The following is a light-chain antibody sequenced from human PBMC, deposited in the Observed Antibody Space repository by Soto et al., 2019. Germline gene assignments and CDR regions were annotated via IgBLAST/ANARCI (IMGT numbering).Light chain of an antibody. Sequence: EIVLTQSPATLSLSPGERATLSCRASQSVNNYLAWYQQRPGQAPRLLIYDASNRATGIPDRFSGSGSGTDFTLTISRLEPEDFALYFCHRYGDSPLTFGGGTKV. CDR1: QSVNNY. CDR3: HRYGDSPLT. V-gene: IGKV3-11*01. CDR2: DAS. J-gene: IGKJ4*01.